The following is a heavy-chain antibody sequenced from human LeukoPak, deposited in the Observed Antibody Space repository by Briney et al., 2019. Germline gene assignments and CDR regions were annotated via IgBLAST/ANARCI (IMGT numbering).Heavy chain of an antibody. D-gene: IGHD2-2*01. CDR3: ARDSGVPAANRNEYFQH. CDR2: ISSSSSTI. V-gene: IGHV3-48*02. CDR1: GFTFSSCS. J-gene: IGHJ1*01. Sequence: PGGSLRLSYAASGFTFSSCSMNWVRQAPGKGLEWVSYISSSSSTIYYADSVKGRFTISRDNAKNSLYLQMNSLRDEDTAVYYCARDSGVPAANRNEYFQHWGQGTLVTVSS.